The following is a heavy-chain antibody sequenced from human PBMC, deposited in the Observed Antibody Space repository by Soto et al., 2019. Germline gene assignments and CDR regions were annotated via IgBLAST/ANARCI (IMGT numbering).Heavy chain of an antibody. D-gene: IGHD4-17*01. CDR2: ISGSGGST. V-gene: IGHV3-23*01. CDR3: AKLRDDYGGNSYYYYGMDV. J-gene: IGHJ6*02. CDR1: GFTFSSYA. Sequence: EVQLLESGGGLVQPGGSLRLSCAASGFTFSSYAMSWVRQAPGKGLEWVSAISGSGGSTYYADSVKGRFTISRENSNNTLYLQMNSLRAEDTAVYYCAKLRDDYGGNSYYYYGMDVWGQGTTVTVSS.